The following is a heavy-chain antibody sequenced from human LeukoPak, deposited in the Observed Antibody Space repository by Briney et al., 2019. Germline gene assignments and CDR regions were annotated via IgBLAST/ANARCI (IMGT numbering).Heavy chain of an antibody. CDR3: AREPPYYYDSSGLDY. CDR1: GYTFTSYG. Sequence: GASVKVSCKASGYTFTSYGISWVRQAPGQGLEWMGWISPYNGNTNYAQKLQGRVTMTTDTSTSTAYMELRSLRSDDTAVYYCAREPPYYYDSSGLDYWGQGTLVTVSS. D-gene: IGHD3-22*01. J-gene: IGHJ4*02. V-gene: IGHV1-18*01. CDR2: ISPYNGNT.